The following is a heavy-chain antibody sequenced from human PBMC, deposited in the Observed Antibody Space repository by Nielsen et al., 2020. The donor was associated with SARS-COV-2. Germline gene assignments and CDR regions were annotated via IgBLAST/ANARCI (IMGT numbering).Heavy chain of an antibody. J-gene: IGHJ4*02. CDR3: ARLWFGESPSGDY. V-gene: IGHV1-69*13. CDR1: GGTFSSYA. Sequence: SVKVSCKASGGTFSSYAISWVRQAPGQGLEWMGGIIPIFGTANYAQKFQGRVTITADESTSTAYMELSSLRSEDTAVYYCARLWFGESPSGDYWGQGTLVTVSS. D-gene: IGHD3-10*01. CDR2: IIPIFGTA.